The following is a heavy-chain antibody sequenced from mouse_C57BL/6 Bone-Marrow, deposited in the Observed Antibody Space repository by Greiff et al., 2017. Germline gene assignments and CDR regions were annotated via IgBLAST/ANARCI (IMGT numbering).Heavy chain of an antibody. V-gene: IGHV1-42*01. J-gene: IGHJ3*01. D-gene: IGHD2-4*01. CDR1: GYSFTGYY. CDR2: INPSTGGT. Sequence: VQLQQSGPELVKPGASVKISCKASGYSFTGYYMNWVKQSPEKSLEWIGEINPSTGGTTYNQKFKAKATLTVDKSSSTAYMQLKSLTSEDSAVYFCAISPLLYDYGAPFAYGAKGSRVTV. CDR3: AISPLLYDYGAPFAY.